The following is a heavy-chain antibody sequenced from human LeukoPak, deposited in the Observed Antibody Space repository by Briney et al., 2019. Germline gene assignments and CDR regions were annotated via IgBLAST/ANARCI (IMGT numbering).Heavy chain of an antibody. D-gene: IGHD3-22*01. CDR1: GYRFTDYY. CDR2: FNPESGGT. V-gene: IGHV1-2*02. J-gene: IGHJ4*02. Sequence: ASVKVSCKASGYRFTDYYMHWVRQAPGQGREWMGWFNPESGGTNYAQKFQGRVTMTTDTTISTAYMELTRLRSDDTAVYYCARDSYYYDSSGYYQYYFDYWGQGTLVTVSS. CDR3: ARDSYYYDSSGYYQYYFDY.